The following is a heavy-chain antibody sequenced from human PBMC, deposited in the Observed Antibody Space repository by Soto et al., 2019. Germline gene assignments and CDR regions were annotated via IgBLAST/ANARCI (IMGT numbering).Heavy chain of an antibody. Sequence: GGSLRLSCAASGFTFSSYGMHWVRQAPGKGLEWVAVISYDGSNKYYADSVKGRFTISRDNSKNTLYLQMNSLRAEDTAVYYCAKDPFDYWGQGTLVTVSS. CDR1: GFTFSSYG. CDR3: AKDPFDY. J-gene: IGHJ4*02. CDR2: ISYDGSNK. V-gene: IGHV3-30*18.